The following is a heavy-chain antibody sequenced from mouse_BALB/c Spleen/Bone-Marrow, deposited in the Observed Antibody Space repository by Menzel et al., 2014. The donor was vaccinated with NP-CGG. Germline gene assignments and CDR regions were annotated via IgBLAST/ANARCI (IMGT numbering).Heavy chain of an antibody. Sequence: VQLVESGAELAKPGASVKMSCKASGYTFTSYWMHWVKQRPGQGLEWIGNINPGTGNTECNQKFKDKATLTADKSSSTAYMQLSSLTSEDSAVYYCASGNPFAYWGQGTLVTVSA. CDR2: INPGTGNT. D-gene: IGHD2-1*01. CDR1: GYTFTSYW. J-gene: IGHJ3*01. CDR3: ASGNPFAY. V-gene: IGHV1-7*01.